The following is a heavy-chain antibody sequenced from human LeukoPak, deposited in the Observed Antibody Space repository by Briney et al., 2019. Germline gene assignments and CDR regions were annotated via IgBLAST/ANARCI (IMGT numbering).Heavy chain of an antibody. Sequence: GSLRLSCAASGFTFNDYGMSWVRQAPGKGLEWVSGINWNGGRTGYADSMKGRFIISRDNAKNSLYLQVNSLRAEDTALYYCARVPYRVWFGDYYMDVWGKGTTVTVSS. CDR3: ARVPYRVWFGDYYMDV. CDR1: GFTFNDYG. CDR2: INWNGGRT. J-gene: IGHJ6*03. V-gene: IGHV3-20*04. D-gene: IGHD3-10*01.